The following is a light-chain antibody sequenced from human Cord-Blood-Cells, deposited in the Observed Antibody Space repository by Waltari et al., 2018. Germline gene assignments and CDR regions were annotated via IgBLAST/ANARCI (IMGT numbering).Light chain of an antibody. CDR1: QSVSSY. CDR2: DAS. V-gene: IGKV3-11*01. Sequence: EIVLTQSPATLPLSPGERATLSCRASQSVSSYLAWYQQKPGQAPRLLIYDASNRATGIPARFSGSGSGTDFTLTISSLEPEDFAVYYCQHGTFGQGTKVEIK. J-gene: IGKJ1*01. CDR3: QHGT.